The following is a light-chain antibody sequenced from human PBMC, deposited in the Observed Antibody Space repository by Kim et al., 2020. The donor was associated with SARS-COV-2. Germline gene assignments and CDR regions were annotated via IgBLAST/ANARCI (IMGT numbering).Light chain of an antibody. V-gene: IGKV1-5*01. Sequence: GDRVTITFRASQNINIYLAWYQQKPEKAPSLKIYDASILESGVPSRFSGSGSGTEFTLTISILQPDDFATYYCQEYKSDSWTFGQGTKVDIK. CDR3: QEYKSDSWT. CDR2: DAS. CDR1: QNINIY. J-gene: IGKJ1*01.